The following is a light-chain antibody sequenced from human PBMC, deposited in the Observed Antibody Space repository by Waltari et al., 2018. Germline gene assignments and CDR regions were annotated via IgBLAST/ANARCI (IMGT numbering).Light chain of an antibody. CDR3: QKSNSAPFT. V-gene: IGKV1-27*01. J-gene: IGKJ5*01. CDR2: DAS. Sequence: DIQMTQSPSSLSASVGDRVTITCRASQDIGNYLAWYQQKPGKVPKILIYDASTLESVVPSRFSGSRSGTDFTLTISSLQPEDFATYYCQKSNSAPFTFGQGTRLEIK. CDR1: QDIGNY.